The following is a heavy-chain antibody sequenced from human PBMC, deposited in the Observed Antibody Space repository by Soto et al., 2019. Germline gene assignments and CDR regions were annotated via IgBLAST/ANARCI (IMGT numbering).Heavy chain of an antibody. Sequence: SLRPPCAACGFPSSSNGVSGVRQTPGKGMEWVGNIKKDGSEKYNVDSVKGRFTISRDNAKNALYLQMNSLRAEDTAVYYCAKDSSGPLSCYHCDYRGQRT. V-gene: IGHV3-7*04. CDR3: AKDSSGPLSCYHCDY. CDR1: GFPSSSNG. J-gene: IGHJ4*02. D-gene: IGHD3-22*01. CDR2: IKKDGSEK.